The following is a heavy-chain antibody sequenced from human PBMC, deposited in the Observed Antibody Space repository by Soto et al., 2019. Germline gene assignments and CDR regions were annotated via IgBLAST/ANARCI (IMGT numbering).Heavy chain of an antibody. V-gene: IGHV4-34*01. CDR2: INHSGST. Sequence: SETLSLTCAVYGGSFSGYYWSWIRQPPGKGLEWIGEINHSGSTNYNPSLKSRVTISVDTSKNQFSLKLSSVTAADTAVYYCARACPRGGFTMIDYYGMDVRGQGTTVTVSS. D-gene: IGHD3-22*01. CDR3: ARACPRGGFTMIDYYGMDV. J-gene: IGHJ6*02. CDR1: GGSFSGYY.